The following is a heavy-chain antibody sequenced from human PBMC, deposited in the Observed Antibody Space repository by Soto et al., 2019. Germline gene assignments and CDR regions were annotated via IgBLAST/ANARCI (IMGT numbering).Heavy chain of an antibody. V-gene: IGHV3-23*01. CDR1: GFTFSNAW. Sequence: GGSLRLSCAASGFTFSNAWMSWVRQAPGKGLEWVSAISGSGGSTYYADSVKGRFTISRDNPKNTLYLQMNSLRAEDTAVYYCAKDSEVVVSDYWGQGTLVTVSS. D-gene: IGHD3-22*01. CDR3: AKDSEVVVSDY. J-gene: IGHJ4*02. CDR2: ISGSGGST.